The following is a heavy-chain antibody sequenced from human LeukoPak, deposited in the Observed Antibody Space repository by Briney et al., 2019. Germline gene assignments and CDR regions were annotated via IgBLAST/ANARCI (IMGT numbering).Heavy chain of an antibody. CDR3: ARGGDTAMADTREPFDY. CDR1: GGTFSSYA. J-gene: IGHJ4*02. Sequence: SVKVSCKASGGTFSSYAISWVRQAPGQGLEWMGGIIPIFGTANYAQKFQGRVTITADESTSTAYMELSSLRSEDTAVYYCARGGDTAMADTREPFDYWGLGTLVTVSS. D-gene: IGHD5-18*01. V-gene: IGHV1-69*13. CDR2: IIPIFGTA.